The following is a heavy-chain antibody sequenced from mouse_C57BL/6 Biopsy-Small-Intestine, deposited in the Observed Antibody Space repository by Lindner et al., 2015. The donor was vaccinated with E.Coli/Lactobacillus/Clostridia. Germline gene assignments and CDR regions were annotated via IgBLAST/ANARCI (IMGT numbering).Heavy chain of an antibody. Sequence: VQLQESGGGLVKPGGSLKLSCAASGFTFSDYGMHWVRQAPEKGLEWVAYISSGSSTIYYADTVKGRFTISRDNAKNTLFLQMTSLRSEDTAMYYCARSGNYLDYWGQGTTLTVSS. CDR3: ARSGNYLDY. V-gene: IGHV5-17*01. D-gene: IGHD3-1*01. CDR1: GFTFSDYG. J-gene: IGHJ2*01. CDR2: ISSGSSTI.